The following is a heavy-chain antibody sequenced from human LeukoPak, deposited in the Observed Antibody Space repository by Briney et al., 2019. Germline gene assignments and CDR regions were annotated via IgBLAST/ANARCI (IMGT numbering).Heavy chain of an antibody. CDR3: ASHQVGIRYYDFWSGYSTPLDALDI. J-gene: IGHJ3*02. CDR2: IYYSGST. D-gene: IGHD3-3*01. Sequence: PGGSLRLSCAASGFTFSSYWMSWIRQPPGKGLEWIGYIYYSGSTNYNPSLKSRVTISVDTSKNQFSLKLSSVTAADTAVYYCASHQVGIRYYDFWSGYSTPLDALDIWGQGTMVTVSS. V-gene: IGHV4-59*08. CDR1: GFTFSSYW.